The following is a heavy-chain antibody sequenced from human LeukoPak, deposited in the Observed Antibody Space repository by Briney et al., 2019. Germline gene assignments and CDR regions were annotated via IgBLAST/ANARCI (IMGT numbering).Heavy chain of an antibody. CDR3: ARAGAGDDYFDY. J-gene: IGHJ4*02. V-gene: IGHV1-8*02. CDR1: GGTFSSYA. Sequence: ASVKVSCKASGGTFSSYAISWVRQAPGQGLEWMGWMNPNSGNTGYAQKFQGRVTMTRNTSISTAYMELSSLRSEDTAVYYCARAGAGDDYFDYWGQGTLVTVSS. D-gene: IGHD1-26*01. CDR2: MNPNSGNT.